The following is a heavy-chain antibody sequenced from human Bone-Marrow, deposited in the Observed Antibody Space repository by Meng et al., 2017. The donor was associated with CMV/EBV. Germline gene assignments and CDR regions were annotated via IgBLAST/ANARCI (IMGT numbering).Heavy chain of an antibody. CDR2: ISFDGSNI. CDR1: GFTFSSYG. V-gene: IGHV3-30*19. D-gene: IGHD7-27*01. Sequence: GESLKISCAASGFTFSSYGMHWVRQAPGKGLEWVSVISFDGSNIHYADSVKGRFTISRDNSKKTLYLQMNGLRGEDTAVYYCATGSDWGSLFDYWGQGTLVTVSS. CDR3: ATGSDWGSLFDY. J-gene: IGHJ4*02.